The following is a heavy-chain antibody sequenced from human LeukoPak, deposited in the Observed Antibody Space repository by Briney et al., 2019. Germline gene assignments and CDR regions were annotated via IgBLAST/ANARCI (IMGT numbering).Heavy chain of an antibody. CDR1: GFTFDDYA. Sequence: GGSLGLSCAVYGFTFDDYAMHWVRQAPGKGLEWVSGISWNSGSIGYADSVKGRFTISRDNAKNSLFLQMSNLRDDDTAIYYCARHVGISFWGQGTLVTVSS. D-gene: IGHD7-27*01. CDR3: ARHVGISF. J-gene: IGHJ4*02. V-gene: IGHV3-9*01. CDR2: ISWNSGSI.